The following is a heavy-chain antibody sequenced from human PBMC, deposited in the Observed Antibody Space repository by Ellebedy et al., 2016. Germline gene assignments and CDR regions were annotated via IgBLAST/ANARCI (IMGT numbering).Heavy chain of an antibody. Sequence: SETLSLTCNVSGGSVSSDYWNWIRRPPGKGLEWIGYVFHTGTTNSNPSLKSRVTISVDTSKSQFSLRLTSVTAADTAVYYCAKWNGGWYAFEVWGQGTMVTVSS. V-gene: IGHV4-59*02. CDR2: VFHTGTT. D-gene: IGHD6-19*01. CDR3: AKWNGGWYAFEV. CDR1: GGSVSSDY. J-gene: IGHJ3*01.